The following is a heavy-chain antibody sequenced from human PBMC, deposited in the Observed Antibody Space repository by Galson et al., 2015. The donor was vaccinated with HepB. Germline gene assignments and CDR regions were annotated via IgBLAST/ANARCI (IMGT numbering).Heavy chain of an antibody. CDR1: GFTVSSNY. J-gene: IGHJ6*02. Sequence: SLRLSCAASGFTVSSNYMSWVRQAPGKGLEWVSVIYSGGSTYYADSVKGRFTISRDNSKNTLYLQMNSLRAEDTAVYYCVLTVEYCSSTSCSYCMDVWGQGTTVTVSS. CDR2: IYSGGST. V-gene: IGHV3-53*01. D-gene: IGHD2-2*01. CDR3: VLTVEYCSSTSCSYCMDV.